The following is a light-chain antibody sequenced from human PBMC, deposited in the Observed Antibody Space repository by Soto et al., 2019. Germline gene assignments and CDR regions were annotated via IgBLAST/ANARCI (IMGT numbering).Light chain of an antibody. V-gene: IGKV3-15*01. CDR1: QSVSSN. J-gene: IGKJ4*02. Sequence: EIVMTQSPATLSVSPGERATLSCRASQSVSSNLAWYQQKPGQAPRHHIYGASTRATGIPARFSGSGSGTEVTLTISSLQSEDFAVFDGQQYNNWPPPLTFGGGTKVELK. CDR2: GAS. CDR3: QQYNNWPPPLT.